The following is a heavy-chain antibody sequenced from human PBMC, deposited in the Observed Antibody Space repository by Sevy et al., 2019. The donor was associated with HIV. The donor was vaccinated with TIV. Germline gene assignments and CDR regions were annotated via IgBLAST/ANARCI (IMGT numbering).Heavy chain of an antibody. D-gene: IGHD1-26*01. CDR3: ARRKGPVGAPFDN. J-gene: IGHJ4*02. CDR1: GYSFTSYW. Sequence: GESLKISCKGSGYSFTSYWIGWVRQMPGKGLEWMGIIYPGDSDTRYSPSFQGRVTISADKSISTAYLQWSSLKASDTAMYYCARRKGPVGAPFDNWGQGTLVTVSS. V-gene: IGHV5-51*01. CDR2: IYPGDSDT.